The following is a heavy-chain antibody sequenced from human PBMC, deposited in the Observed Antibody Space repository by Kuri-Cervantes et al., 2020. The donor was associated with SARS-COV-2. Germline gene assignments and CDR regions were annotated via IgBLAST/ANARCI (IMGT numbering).Heavy chain of an antibody. J-gene: IGHJ3*02. D-gene: IGHD3-22*01. CDR3: ARDANYYDSNIYYDAFDI. CDR1: GFIFSDYS. Sequence: GESLKISCAPSGFIFSDYSMNWVRQAPGKGLELVSYISARGTDIYYADSVKGRFTISRDNARNSLFLQMDSLRAEDSAVYYCARDANYYDSNIYYDAFDIWGQGTMVTVSS. CDR2: ISARGTDI. V-gene: IGHV3-48*01.